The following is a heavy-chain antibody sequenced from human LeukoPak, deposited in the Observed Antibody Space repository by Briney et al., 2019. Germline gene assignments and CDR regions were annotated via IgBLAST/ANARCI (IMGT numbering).Heavy chain of an antibody. CDR1: GGTFSSYA. Sequence: SVKVSCKASGGTFSSYAISWVRQAPGQGLEWMGGIIPIFGTANYAQKLQGRVTITADESTSTAYMELSSLRSEDTAVYYCARGEVVPAAIPFDYWGQGTLVTVSS. J-gene: IGHJ4*02. CDR2: IIPIFGTA. V-gene: IGHV1-69*13. CDR3: ARGEVVPAAIPFDY. D-gene: IGHD2-2*01.